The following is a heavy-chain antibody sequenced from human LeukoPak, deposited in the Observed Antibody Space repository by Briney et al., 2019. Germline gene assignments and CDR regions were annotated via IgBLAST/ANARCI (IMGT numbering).Heavy chain of an antibody. J-gene: IGHJ6*02. Sequence: PGGSLRLSCAASGFTFSSYAMNWVRQAPGKGLEWVSYISSSSSTIYNADSVKGRFTISRDNAKNSLYLQMNSLRAEDTAVYYCARDRAVYYNGMDVWGQGTTVTVSS. CDR2: ISSSSSTI. CDR3: ARDRAVYYNGMDV. V-gene: IGHV3-48*04. CDR1: GFTFSSYA.